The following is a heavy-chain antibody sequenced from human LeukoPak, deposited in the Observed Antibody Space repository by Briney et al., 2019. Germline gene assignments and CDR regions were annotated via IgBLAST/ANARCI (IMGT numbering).Heavy chain of an antibody. CDR1: GASISSDSYY. Sequence: SETLSLTCTVSGASISSDSYYWVGIRQPPGKGLEGIASFFYSGATYYSPSLRGRVTLSVDTSKNQLSLNLRSVTAADTAVYYCAREALSYDSGCYFPSWFDPWGQGTLVSISS. V-gene: IGHV4-39*07. CDR3: AREALSYDSGCYFPSWFDP. D-gene: IGHD3-22*01. CDR2: FFYSGAT. J-gene: IGHJ5*02.